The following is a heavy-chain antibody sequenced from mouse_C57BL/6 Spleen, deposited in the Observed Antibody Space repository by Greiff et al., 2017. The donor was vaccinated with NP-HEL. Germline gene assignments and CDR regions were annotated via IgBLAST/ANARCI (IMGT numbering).Heavy chain of an antibody. J-gene: IGHJ4*01. CDR3: ARWSYYSNYDYAMDY. V-gene: IGHV1-18*01. Sequence: VQLQQSGPELVKPGASVKIPCKASGYTFTDYNMDWVKQSHGKSLEWIGDINPNNGGTIYNQKFKGKATLTVDKSSSTAYMELRSLTSEDTAVYYCARWSYYSNYDYAMDYWGQGTSVTVSS. CDR1: GYTFTDYN. CDR2: INPNNGGT. D-gene: IGHD2-5*01.